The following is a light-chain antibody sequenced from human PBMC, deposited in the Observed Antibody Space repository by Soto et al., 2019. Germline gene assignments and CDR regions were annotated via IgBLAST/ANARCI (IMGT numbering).Light chain of an antibody. CDR2: GAS. CDR1: QGIKNN. J-gene: IGKJ4*01. CDR3: QKYSSAPPNT. V-gene: IGKV1-27*01. Sequence: DIQMTQSPSSLSASVGDRVTMTCRASQGIKNNLAWYQQKPGAVPKLVIYGASTLQSGVPSRFSGSGSGTDFTLTINSLQPEDVATYYCQKYSSAPPNTFGGGTKVEIK.